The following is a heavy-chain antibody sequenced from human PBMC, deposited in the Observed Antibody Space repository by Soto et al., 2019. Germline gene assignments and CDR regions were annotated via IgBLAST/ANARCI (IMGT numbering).Heavy chain of an antibody. CDR1: GFTFSSYA. Sequence: GGSLRLSCAASGFTFSSYAMSWVRQAPGKGLEWVSAISTSATSTHYADSVKGRFTISRDDAKNSLYLQMNSLRAEDTAVYYCARDYFYGSGSYSSYYFDYWGQGTLVTVSS. V-gene: IGHV3-23*01. CDR3: ARDYFYGSGSYSSYYFDY. D-gene: IGHD3-10*01. J-gene: IGHJ4*02. CDR2: ISTSATST.